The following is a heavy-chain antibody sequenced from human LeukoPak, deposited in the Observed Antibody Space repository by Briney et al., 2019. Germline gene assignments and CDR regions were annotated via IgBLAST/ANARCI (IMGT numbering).Heavy chain of an antibody. CDR3: ARLSPAITMVRGVHY. V-gene: IGHV5-51*01. CDR2: IYPGDSDT. CDR1: GYSFTSYW. Sequence: GESLKISCNGSGYSFTSYWIGWVRQMPGKGLEWMGIIYPGDSDTRYSPSFQGQVTISADKSISTAYLQWSSLKASDTTMYYCARLSPAITMVRGVHYWGQGTLVTVSS. D-gene: IGHD3-10*01. J-gene: IGHJ4*02.